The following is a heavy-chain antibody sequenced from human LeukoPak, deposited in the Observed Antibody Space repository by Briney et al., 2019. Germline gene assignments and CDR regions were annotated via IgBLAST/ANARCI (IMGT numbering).Heavy chain of an antibody. J-gene: IGHJ5*02. D-gene: IGHD2-15*01. Sequence: SETLSLTCAVYGGSFSGYYWSWIRQPPGKGLEWIGEINHSGSTNYNPSLKSRVTISVDTSKNQFSLKLSSVTAADTAVYYCASELVGYCSGGSCYNNWFDPWGQGTLVTVSS. CDR3: ASELVGYCSGGSCYNNWFDP. CDR1: GGSFSGYY. V-gene: IGHV4-34*01. CDR2: INHSGST.